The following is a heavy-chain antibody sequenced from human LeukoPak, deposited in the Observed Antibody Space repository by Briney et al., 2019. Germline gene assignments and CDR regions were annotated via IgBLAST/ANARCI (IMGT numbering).Heavy chain of an antibody. CDR2: IYYSGNT. Sequence: PSETLSLTCTVSGDSISTYYWSWIRQPPGKGLEWIGYIYYSGNTNYNPSLKSRVTISVDTSKNQFSLNLSSVTAADTAVYYCARHLLRLGSGSKTFDSWGQGTLVTVSS. CDR1: GDSISTYY. J-gene: IGHJ4*02. CDR3: ARHLLRLGSGSKTFDS. V-gene: IGHV4-59*08. D-gene: IGHD3-22*01.